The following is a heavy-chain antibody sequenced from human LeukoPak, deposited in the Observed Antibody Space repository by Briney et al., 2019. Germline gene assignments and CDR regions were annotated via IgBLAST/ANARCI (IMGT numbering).Heavy chain of an antibody. CDR3: ARPSTYYCSSTSCYGYYYYMDV. D-gene: IGHD2-2*01. Sequence: SETLSLTCAVYDGSFSGYYWSWIRQPPGKGLEWIGEINHNGSTNYNPSLKSRVTISVDTSKNQFSLKLSSVTAADTAVYYCARPSTYYCSSTSCYGYYYYMDVWGKGTTVTVSS. V-gene: IGHV4-34*01. CDR1: DGSFSGYY. J-gene: IGHJ6*03. CDR2: INHNGST.